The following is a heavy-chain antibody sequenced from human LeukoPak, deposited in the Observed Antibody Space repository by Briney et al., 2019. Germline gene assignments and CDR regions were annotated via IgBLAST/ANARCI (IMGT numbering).Heavy chain of an antibody. CDR3: VRDKRGGLRDY. D-gene: IGHD5-12*01. CDR2: ISAYNGNT. V-gene: IGHV1-18*01. Sequence: ASVKVSCKASGYTSTTYGISWVRQAPGQGLEWMGWISAYNGNTNYAQKLQGRVTMTTDTSTSTAYMELRSLRSDDTAVYYCVRDKRGGLRDYWGQGTLVTVSS. J-gene: IGHJ4*02. CDR1: GYTSTTYG.